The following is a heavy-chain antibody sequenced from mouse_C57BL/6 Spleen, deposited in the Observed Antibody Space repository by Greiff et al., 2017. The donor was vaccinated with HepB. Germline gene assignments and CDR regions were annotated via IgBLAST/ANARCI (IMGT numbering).Heavy chain of an antibody. CDR1: GYSITSGYY. Sequence: EVQLQESGPGLVKPSQSLSLTCSVTGYSITSGYYWNWIRQFPGNKLEWMGYISYDGSNNYNPSLKNRISITRDTSKNQFFLKLNSVTTEDTATYYCARDTPSAMDYWGQGTSVTVSS. J-gene: IGHJ4*01. CDR3: ARDTPSAMDY. CDR2: ISYDGSN. V-gene: IGHV3-6*01.